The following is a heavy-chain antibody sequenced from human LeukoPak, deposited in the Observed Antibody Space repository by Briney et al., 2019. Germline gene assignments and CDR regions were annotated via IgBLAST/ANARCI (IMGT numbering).Heavy chain of an antibody. Sequence: GGSLRLSCAASGFTVSSNYMSWVRQAPGKGLEWVSVIYSGGSTYHADSVKGRFTISRDNSKNTLYLQMNSLRAEDTAVYYCARATGVDVRFDYWGQGTLVTVSS. CDR3: ARATGVDVRFDY. J-gene: IGHJ4*02. CDR1: GFTVSSNY. V-gene: IGHV3-53*01. CDR2: IYSGGST. D-gene: IGHD3-10*01.